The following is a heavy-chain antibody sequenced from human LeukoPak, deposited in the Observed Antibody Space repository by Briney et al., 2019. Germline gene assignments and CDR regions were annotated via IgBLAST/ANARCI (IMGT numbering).Heavy chain of an antibody. J-gene: IGHJ4*02. CDR3: ARYYFWTGSYFFDH. D-gene: IGHD3/OR15-3a*01. V-gene: IGHV3-73*01. CDR2: IDKEKNSYATAS. CDR1: GFTLSGSA. Sequence: GSLRLSCAASGFTLSGSAIHWVRQSFGKGLEWIGHIDKEKNSYATASAYAVSVEGRFTVSRDDSKNMAFLQMSSLKASDTAMYYCARYYFWTGSYFFDHWGQGTLVTVSS.